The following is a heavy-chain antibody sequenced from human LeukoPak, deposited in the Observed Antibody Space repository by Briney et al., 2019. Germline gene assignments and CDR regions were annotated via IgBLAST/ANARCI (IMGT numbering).Heavy chain of an antibody. V-gene: IGHV4-34*01. CDR1: GGSFSGYY. CDR3: ARQRSVGPRGYDFWSGYYKTGGGGFDY. J-gene: IGHJ4*02. CDR2: IYYSGST. D-gene: IGHD3-3*01. Sequence: SETLSLTCAVYGGSFSGYYWSWIRQPPGKGLEWIGSIYYSGSTYYNPSLKSRVTISVDTSKNQFSLKLSSVTAADTAVYYCARQRSVGPRGYDFWSGYYKTGGGGFDYWGQGTLVTVSS.